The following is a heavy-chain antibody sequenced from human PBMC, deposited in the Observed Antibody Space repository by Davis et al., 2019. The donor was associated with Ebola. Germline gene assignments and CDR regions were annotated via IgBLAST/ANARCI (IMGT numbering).Heavy chain of an antibody. Sequence: GGSLRLSCSASGFTISSYAMHWVRQAPGKGLKYVSAISSNGGSTYYADSVKGRFTISSDNSKNTLYLKMSSLRAEDTAVYYCASRGYCSSTSCYAPFDYWGQGTLVTVSS. CDR2: ISSNGGST. D-gene: IGHD2-2*01. J-gene: IGHJ4*02. V-gene: IGHV3-64D*08. CDR3: ASRGYCSSTSCYAPFDY. CDR1: GFTISSYA.